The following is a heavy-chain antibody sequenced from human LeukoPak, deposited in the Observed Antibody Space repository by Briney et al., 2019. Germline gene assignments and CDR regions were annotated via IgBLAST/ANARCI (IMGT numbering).Heavy chain of an antibody. D-gene: IGHD4-17*01. V-gene: IGHV4-59*12. Sequence: SETLSLTCTVSGGSISSYYWSWIRQPPGKGLEWIGYIYYSGSTNYNPSLKSRVTISVDKSKNQFSLKLSSVTAADTAVYYCARGTGGDDDYWGQGTLVTVSS. CDR3: ARGTGGDDDY. CDR2: IYYSGST. J-gene: IGHJ4*02. CDR1: GGSISSYY.